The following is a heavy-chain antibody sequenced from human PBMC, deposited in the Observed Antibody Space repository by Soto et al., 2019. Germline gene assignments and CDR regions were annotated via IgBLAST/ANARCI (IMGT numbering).Heavy chain of an antibody. CDR2: IYYSGST. J-gene: IGHJ4*02. CDR3: ARSSYDSSGYYFAY. D-gene: IGHD3-22*01. Sequence: SETLSLTCTVSGGSISSYYWSWIRQPPGKGLEWIGYIYYSGSTNYNPSLKSRVTISVDTSKNQFSLKLSSVTAADTAVYYCARSSYDSSGYYFAYWGQGTLVTVSS. CDR1: GGSISSYY. V-gene: IGHV4-59*01.